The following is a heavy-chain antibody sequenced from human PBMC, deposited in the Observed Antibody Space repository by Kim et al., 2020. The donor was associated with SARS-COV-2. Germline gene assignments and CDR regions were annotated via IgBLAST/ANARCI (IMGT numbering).Heavy chain of an antibody. J-gene: IGHJ4*02. D-gene: IGHD1-26*01. CDR1: GGSISSSSYY. CDR2: IYYSGST. V-gene: IGHV4-39*07. Sequence: SETLSLTCTVSGGSISSSSYYWGWIRQPPGKGLEWIGSIYYSGSTYYNPSLKSRVTISVDTSKNQFSLKLSSVTAADTAVYYCASDDSGSYVIDYWGQGTLVTVSS. CDR3: ASDDSGSYVIDY.